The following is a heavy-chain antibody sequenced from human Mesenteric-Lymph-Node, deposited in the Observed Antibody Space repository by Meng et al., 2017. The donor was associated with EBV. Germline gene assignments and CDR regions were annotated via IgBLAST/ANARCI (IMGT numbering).Heavy chain of an antibody. CDR2: VDYTGTA. Sequence: GRGLGTLSDSLSLLGSLLVGSLRNSRHYWGWVRQPPGKGLEWIVSVDYTGTAYNNPSLRTLKSRVTVSVDTSKNQFSLKLSSVTAADTAVYSCAKYNYGDDDRGVDCWGQGTLVTVSS. CDR3: AKYNYGDDDRGVDC. V-gene: IGHV4-39*01. D-gene: IGHD4-17*01. J-gene: IGHJ4*02. CDR1: VGSLRNSRHY.